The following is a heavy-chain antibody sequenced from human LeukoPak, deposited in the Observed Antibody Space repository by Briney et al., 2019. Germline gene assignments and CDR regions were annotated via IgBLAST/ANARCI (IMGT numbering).Heavy chain of an antibody. Sequence: PGRSLRLSCAASGFTFSNFAMHWVRQAPGKGLEWVAGISYDAGKTYYADSVRGRFTISRDTSKNTLYLQMNGLRAEDTAVYYCAREYSSGWYLGYYYYGMDVWGQGTTVTVSS. J-gene: IGHJ6*02. CDR3: AREYSSGWYLGYYYYGMDV. CDR2: ISYDAGKT. V-gene: IGHV3-30*04. D-gene: IGHD6-19*01. CDR1: GFTFSNFA.